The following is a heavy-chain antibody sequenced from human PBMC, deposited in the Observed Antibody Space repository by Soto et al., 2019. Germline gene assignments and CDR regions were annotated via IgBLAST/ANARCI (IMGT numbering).Heavy chain of an antibody. Sequence: SVKVSCKASGFNFTSSAVQWVRQARGQRLEWIGWIVVGSGNTNYAQKFQDRVNITRDMSTSTAYMELSSLRSEDTAVYYCAADRYYDRSGYGYRYAFDIWGQGTMVTVS. CDR1: GFNFTSSA. V-gene: IGHV1-58*01. D-gene: IGHD3-22*01. J-gene: IGHJ3*02. CDR3: AADRYYDRSGYGYRYAFDI. CDR2: IVVGSGNT.